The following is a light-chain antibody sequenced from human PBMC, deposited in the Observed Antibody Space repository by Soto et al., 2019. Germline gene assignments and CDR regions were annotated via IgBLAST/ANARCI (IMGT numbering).Light chain of an antibody. CDR3: QQYNTWPRT. V-gene: IGKV3-15*01. CDR1: QSVSGN. J-gene: IGKJ1*01. Sequence: EIVMTQSPATLSVSPGERATLSCRASQSVSGNLAWYQQKPGQVPRLLIYGASTRATGIPARCSGSGSGTEFTLTISSLQSEDFAVYCCQQYNTWPRTFGQGTKVEIK. CDR2: GAS.